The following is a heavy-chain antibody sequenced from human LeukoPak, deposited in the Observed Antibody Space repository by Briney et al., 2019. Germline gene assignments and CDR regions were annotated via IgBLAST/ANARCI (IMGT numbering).Heavy chain of an antibody. Sequence: GGSLRFSCAASGFSFSSYWMSWVRQAPGKGLEWVANINPDGSNMLYVDSVKGRFTISRDNAKNSLYLQMNSLRAEDTAVYYCARVERYFDWLPFDYWGQGTLVTVSS. J-gene: IGHJ4*02. CDR2: INPDGSNM. V-gene: IGHV3-7*03. D-gene: IGHD3-9*01. CDR1: GFSFSSYW. CDR3: ARVERYFDWLPFDY.